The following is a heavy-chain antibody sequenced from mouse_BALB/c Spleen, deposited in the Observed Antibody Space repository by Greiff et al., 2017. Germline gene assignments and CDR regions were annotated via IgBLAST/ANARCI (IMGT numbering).Heavy chain of an antibody. CDR3: ARPYYGNYPYAMDY. J-gene: IGHJ4*01. CDR1: GFNIKDTY. D-gene: IGHD2-1*01. CDR2: IDPANGNT. Sequence: EVQVVESGAELVKPGASVKLSCTASGFNIKDTYMHWVKQRPEQGLEWIGRIDPANGNTKYDPKFQGKATITADTSSNTAYLQLSSLTSEDTAVYYCARPYYGNYPYAMDYWGQGTSVTVSS. V-gene: IGHV14-3*02.